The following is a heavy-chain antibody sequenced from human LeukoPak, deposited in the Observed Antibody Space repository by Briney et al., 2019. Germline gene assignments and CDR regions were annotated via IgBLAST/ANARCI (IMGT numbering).Heavy chain of an antibody. CDR2: IYYSGST. J-gene: IGHJ5*02. D-gene: IGHD3-22*01. V-gene: IGHV4-59*05. CDR3: ARHLYYYDSSGYYHNWFDP. CDR1: GGSISSYY. Sequence: SETLSLTCTVSGGSISSYYWSWLRQPPGKGLEWIGSIYYSGSTYYNPSLKSRVTISVDTSKNQFSLKLSSVTAADTAVYYCARHLYYYDSSGYYHNWFDPWGQGTLVTVSS.